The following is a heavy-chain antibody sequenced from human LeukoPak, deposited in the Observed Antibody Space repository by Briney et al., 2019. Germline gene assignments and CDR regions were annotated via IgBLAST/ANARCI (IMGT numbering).Heavy chain of an antibody. CDR1: GFTFSSYW. D-gene: IGHD3-22*01. CDR2: IKQDGSEK. Sequence: GGSLRLSCAASGFTFSSYWMSGVRQAPGKGLEGVANIKQDGSEKYYVDSVKGRFTISRDNAKNSLYLQMNSLRAEDTAVYYCARSRGTYYYDSSGYYYFDYWGQGTLVTVSS. CDR3: ARSRGTYYYDSSGYYYFDY. V-gene: IGHV3-7*05. J-gene: IGHJ4*02.